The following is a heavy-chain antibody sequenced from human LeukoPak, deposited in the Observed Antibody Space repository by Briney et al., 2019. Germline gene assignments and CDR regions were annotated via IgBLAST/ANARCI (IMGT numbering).Heavy chain of an antibody. CDR2: INPNSGGT. CDR1: GYTFTGYY. J-gene: IGHJ4*02. Sequence: ASVKVSCKASGYTFTGYYMHWVRQAPGQGLEWMGWINPNSGGTNYAQKFQGRVTMTRDTSISTAYIELSRLKSDDAAFYQVARDYWGGQWLVHLNYWGQGTLVTVSS. V-gene: IGHV1-2*02. D-gene: IGHD6-19*01. CDR3: ARDYWGGQWLVHLNY.